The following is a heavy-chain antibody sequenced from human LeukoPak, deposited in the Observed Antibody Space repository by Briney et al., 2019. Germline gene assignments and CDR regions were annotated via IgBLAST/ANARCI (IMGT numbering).Heavy chain of an antibody. CDR3: ARAYYYDSSGYYPFDY. J-gene: IGHJ4*02. Sequence: QTGGSLRLSCAASGFTFSSYGMHWVRQAPGKGLEWVAVIWYDGSNKYYADSVKGRFTISRDNSKNTLYLQMNSLRAEDTAVYYCARAYYYDSSGYYPFDYWGQGNPGHRLL. CDR2: IWYDGSNK. D-gene: IGHD3-22*01. V-gene: IGHV3-33*01. CDR1: GFTFSSYG.